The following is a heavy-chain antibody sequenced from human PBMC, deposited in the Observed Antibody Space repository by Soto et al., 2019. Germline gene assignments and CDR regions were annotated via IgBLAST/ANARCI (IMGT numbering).Heavy chain of an antibody. CDR2: IDPNSGDT. D-gene: IGHD3-3*01. J-gene: IGHJ4*02. Sequence: ASVKVSCPASGYTFTGHFMHWMRQVPGRRLEWMGWIDPNSGDTHYAQSFQGRFTVTRDTSISTAYMELSRLTSDDTAVYFCARGGASSGGVKIPFEDWGQGTLVTVAS. CDR3: ARGGASSGGVKIPFED. V-gene: IGHV1-2*02. CDR1: GYTFTGHF.